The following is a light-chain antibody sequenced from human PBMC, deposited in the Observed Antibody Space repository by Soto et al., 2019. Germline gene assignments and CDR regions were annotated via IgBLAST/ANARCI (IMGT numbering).Light chain of an antibody. CDR1: RNILYSSNNKNY. J-gene: IGKJ4*01. CDR3: QQYYRAPLT. CDR2: WAS. Sequence: DIVMTQSPDSLAVSLGERATINCKSSRNILYSSNNKNYLAWYQQKPGQPPKLLIYWASTRESGVPDRFRGSGSGTDFTLTISSLQAEDVAVYYCQQYYRAPLTFGGGTKVEIK. V-gene: IGKV4-1*01.